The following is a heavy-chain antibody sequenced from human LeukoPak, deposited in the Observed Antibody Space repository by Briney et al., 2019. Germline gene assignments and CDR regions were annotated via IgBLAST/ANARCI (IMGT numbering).Heavy chain of an antibody. CDR2: IYPSGST. D-gene: IGHD3-22*01. CDR1: GGSISSYY. Sequence: SETLSLTCSVSGGSISSYYWSWIRQPAGKGLEWIGRIYPSGSTNYNPSLKSRVTMSVDTSKNQFSLKLSSVTAADTAVYYCARDWASSGSNQVDYWGQGTLVTVSS. CDR3: ARDWASSGSNQVDY. V-gene: IGHV4-4*07. J-gene: IGHJ4*02.